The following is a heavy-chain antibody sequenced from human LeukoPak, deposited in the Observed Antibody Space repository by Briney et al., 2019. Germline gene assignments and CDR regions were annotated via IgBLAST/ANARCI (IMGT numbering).Heavy chain of an antibody. J-gene: IGHJ4*02. CDR3: ARSHSSGWYIFFDY. Sequence: ASVKVSCKASGYTFTSYDINWVRQATGQGLEWMGWMNPNSGNTGYAQKFQGRVTMTRNTSISTAYMELSGLRSEDTAVYYCARSHSSGWYIFFDYWGQGTLVTVSS. V-gene: IGHV1-8*01. CDR2: MNPNSGNT. D-gene: IGHD6-19*01. CDR1: GYTFTSYD.